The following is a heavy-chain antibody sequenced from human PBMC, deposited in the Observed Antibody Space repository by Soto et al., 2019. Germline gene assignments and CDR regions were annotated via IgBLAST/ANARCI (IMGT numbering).Heavy chain of an antibody. CDR3: AKNGQPPYYYYGLDV. CDR1: GYTFTSYG. V-gene: IGHV1-18*01. Sequence: ASVKVSCKASGYTFTSYGISWVRQAPGQGLEWMGWISGYNGDTNYAQKFQGRVSMTIDTSTTTAYMELRSLTSDDTAVYYCAKNGQPPYYYYGLDVWGQGTKVTVSS. D-gene: IGHD2-8*01. J-gene: IGHJ6*02. CDR2: ISGYNGDT.